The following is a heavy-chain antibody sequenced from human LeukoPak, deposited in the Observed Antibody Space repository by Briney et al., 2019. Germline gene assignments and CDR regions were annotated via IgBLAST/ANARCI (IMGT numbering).Heavy chain of an antibody. J-gene: IGHJ4*02. CDR1: GFTFDDYG. CDR2: ISWNSGSI. Sequence: GGSLRLSCAASGFTFDDYGMSWVRQAPGKGLEWVSGISWNSGSIGYADSVKGRFTISRDNAKNSLYLQMNSLRAEDTALYYCAKDSEAYYYGSGSSLDYWGQGTLVTVSS. V-gene: IGHV3-9*01. D-gene: IGHD3-10*01. CDR3: AKDSEAYYYGSGSSLDY.